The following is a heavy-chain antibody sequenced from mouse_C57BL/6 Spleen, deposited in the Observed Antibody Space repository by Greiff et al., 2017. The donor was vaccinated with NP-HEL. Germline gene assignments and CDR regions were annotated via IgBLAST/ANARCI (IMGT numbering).Heavy chain of an antibody. J-gene: IGHJ3*01. V-gene: IGHV1-42*01. CDR1: GYSFTGYY. D-gene: IGHD1-1*01. CDR3: ASPYYYGSSLLAY. Sequence: EVQLQQSGPELVKPGASVKISCKASGYSFTGYYMNWVKQSPEKSLEWIGEINPSTGGTTYNQKFKAKATLTVDKSSSTAYMQLKSLTSEDSAVYYCASPYYYGSSLLAYWGQGTLVTVSA. CDR2: INPSTGGT.